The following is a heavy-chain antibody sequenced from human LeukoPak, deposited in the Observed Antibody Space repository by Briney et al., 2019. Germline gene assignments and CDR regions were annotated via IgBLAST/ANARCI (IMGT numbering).Heavy chain of an antibody. Sequence: SETLSLTCTVSGYSISSGYYWGWIRQPPGKGLEWIGSIYHSGSTYYNPSLKSRVTISVDTSKNQFSLKLSSVTAADTAVYYCARLQQQLVFNWFDPWGQGTLVTVSS. CDR2: IYHSGST. D-gene: IGHD1-1*01. CDR1: GYSISSGYY. CDR3: ARLQQQLVFNWFDP. J-gene: IGHJ5*02. V-gene: IGHV4-38-2*02.